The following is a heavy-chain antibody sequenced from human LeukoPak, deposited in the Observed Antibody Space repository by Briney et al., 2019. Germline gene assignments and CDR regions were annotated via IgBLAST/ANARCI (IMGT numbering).Heavy chain of an antibody. J-gene: IGHJ4*02. CDR3: ARGSLRAAANDY. CDR2: IKQDGSEK. CDR1: GFSLSNYW. D-gene: IGHD6-13*01. V-gene: IGHV3-7*01. Sequence: GGSLRLSCAASGFSLSNYWMNWVRQAPGKGLEWVANIKQDGSEKNYVDSVKGRFSISRDNAKNSLYLQMNSLRAEDTAVYYCARGSLRAAANDYWGQGTLVTVSS.